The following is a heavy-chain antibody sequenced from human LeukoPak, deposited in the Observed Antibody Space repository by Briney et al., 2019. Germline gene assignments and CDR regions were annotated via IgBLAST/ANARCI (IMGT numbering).Heavy chain of an antibody. J-gene: IGHJ4*02. CDR3: VPDNTFDWLLFHKSYYFDY. CDR1: GFTFSSYS. V-gene: IGHV3-21*01. D-gene: IGHD3-9*01. CDR2: ISSSSSYI. Sequence: GGSLRLSCAASGFTFSSYSMNWVRQAPGKGLEWVSSISSSSSYIYYADSVKGRFAISRDNAKNSLYLQMNSLRAEDTAVYYCVPDNTFDWLLFHKSYYFDYWGQGTLVTVSS.